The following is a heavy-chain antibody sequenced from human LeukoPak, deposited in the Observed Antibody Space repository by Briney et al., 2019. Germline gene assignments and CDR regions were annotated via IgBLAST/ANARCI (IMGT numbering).Heavy chain of an antibody. CDR1: GFTFSSYG. V-gene: IGHV3-30*02. D-gene: IGHD1-26*01. CDR2: IRYDGSNK. Sequence: PGGSLRLSCAASGFTFSSYGMHWVRQAPGKGLEWVAFIRYDGSNKYYAESVKGRFTISRDNSNNTLYLQMNSLRGEDTAVYYCAKDSLRERIVGSTTRGVNDYWGQGTLVTVSS. J-gene: IGHJ4*02. CDR3: AKDSLRERIVGSTTRGVNDY.